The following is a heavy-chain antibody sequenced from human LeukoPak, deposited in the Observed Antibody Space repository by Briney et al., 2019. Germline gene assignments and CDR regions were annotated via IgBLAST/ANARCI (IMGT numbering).Heavy chain of an antibody. CDR2: MYHSGST. Sequence: SETLSLTCAASGYSISSGYYWGWFRQPPGKGLEWIGCMYHSGSTYYNPSLKSRVTISVDTSKNQFSLKLSSVTAADTAVYYCARQGGSSSPYYYYMDVWGKGTTVTVSS. V-gene: IGHV4-38-2*01. J-gene: IGHJ6*03. CDR3: ARQGGSSSPYYYYMDV. CDR1: GYSISSGYY. D-gene: IGHD6-13*01.